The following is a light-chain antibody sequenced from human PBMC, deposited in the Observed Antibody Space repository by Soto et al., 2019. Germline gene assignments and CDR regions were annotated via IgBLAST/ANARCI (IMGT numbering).Light chain of an antibody. CDR1: SSNIGAGYD. CDR3: QSYDSSLSGVL. CDR2: GNS. Sequence: QSVLTQPPSVSGAPGQRVTISCTGSSSNIGAGYDVHWYQQLPGTAPKLLIYGNSNRPSGVPDRFSVSKSGTSASLAITGLQAEDEADYYCQSYDSSLSGVLFGGGTKLTVL. V-gene: IGLV1-40*01. J-gene: IGLJ2*01.